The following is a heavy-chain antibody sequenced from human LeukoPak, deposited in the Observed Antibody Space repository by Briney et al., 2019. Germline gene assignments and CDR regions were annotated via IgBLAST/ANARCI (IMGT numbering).Heavy chain of an antibody. CDR3: AGGATPGRYHFDY. V-gene: IGHV3-21*01. Sequence: GGSLRLSCAASGFTFSSYGMSWVRQAPRKGLEWVSSITSSSSYIYSPDSLKGRFTISRDNAKNSLYLQMNYLRAEDTAVYYCAGGATPGRYHFDYWGQGTLVTVSS. J-gene: IGHJ4*02. D-gene: IGHD1-14*01. CDR1: GFTFSSYG. CDR2: ITSSSSYI.